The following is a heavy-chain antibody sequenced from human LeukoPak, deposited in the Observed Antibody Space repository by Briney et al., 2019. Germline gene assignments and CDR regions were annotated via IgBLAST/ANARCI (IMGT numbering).Heavy chain of an antibody. V-gene: IGHV3-23*01. CDR1: GFTFSNYA. CDR3: AIPGGNAYFDY. CDR2: ISGSGDIT. Sequence: GGSLRLSCAASGFTFSNYAMNWVRQAPGKGLEWVSAISGSGDITYYADSVKGRFTISRDNSKNTLYLQMNSLRAEDTAVYYCAIPGGNAYFDYWGQGTLVTVSS. D-gene: IGHD4-23*01. J-gene: IGHJ4*02.